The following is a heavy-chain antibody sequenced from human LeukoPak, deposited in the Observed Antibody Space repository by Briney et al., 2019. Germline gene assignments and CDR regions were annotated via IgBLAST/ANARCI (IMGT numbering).Heavy chain of an antibody. D-gene: IGHD5-12*01. Sequence: PGGSLRLSCAASGFTFSSYAMSWVRQAPGKGLEWVAFISYDGINQYYGDSVKGRFSISRDNSKNTLSLQMNSLRAEDTAVYYCARGRHSGYDYILDYWGQGTLVTVSS. J-gene: IGHJ4*02. V-gene: IGHV3-30*01. CDR3: ARGRHSGYDYILDY. CDR1: GFTFSSYA. CDR2: ISYDGINQ.